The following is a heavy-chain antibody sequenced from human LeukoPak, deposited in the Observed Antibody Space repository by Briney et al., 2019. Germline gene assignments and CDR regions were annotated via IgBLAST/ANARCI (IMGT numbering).Heavy chain of an antibody. V-gene: IGHV3-30*02. CDR2: IRYDGSDK. D-gene: IGHD6-13*01. J-gene: IGHJ4*02. CDR3: AKDRVIAGAGEIDF. Sequence: PGGSLRLSCAASGFTFSSYGMHWVRQAPGKGLEWVAFIRYDGSDKYYADSVKGRFTISRDNSKNTLYLQMNSLRAEDTAVFYCAKDRVIAGAGEIDFWGQGTLVTVSS. CDR1: GFTFSSYG.